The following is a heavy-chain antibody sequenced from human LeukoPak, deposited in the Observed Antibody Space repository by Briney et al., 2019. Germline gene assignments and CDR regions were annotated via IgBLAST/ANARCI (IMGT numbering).Heavy chain of an antibody. D-gene: IGHD3-3*01. J-gene: IGHJ4*02. CDR1: GIIFSTYA. CDR3: ARDFWGGYYTDD. V-gene: IGHV3-48*04. CDR2: ISGSSSGSTTIT. Sequence: PGGSLRLSCEFSGIIFSTYAMNWVRQAPGKGLEWISYISGSSSGSTTITQYADSVKRRFTISRDNANNSLHLQMDSLSAEDTAVYYCARDFWGGYYTDDWGQGALVIVSS.